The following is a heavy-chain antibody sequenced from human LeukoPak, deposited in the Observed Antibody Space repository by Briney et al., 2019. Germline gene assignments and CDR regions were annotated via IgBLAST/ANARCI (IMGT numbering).Heavy chain of an antibody. CDR2: INDNSCSI. CDR1: GFTFSSYA. J-gene: IGHJ5*02. D-gene: IGHD3-22*01. V-gene: IGHV3-21*01. Sequence: GGSLRLSCAASGFTFSSYAMSWVRQAPGKGLEWVSSINDNSCSIFYTDSLKGRFTVSRDNAKNSLYLQMNNLRAEDTAVYYCAKSVSSYYDWFDPWGQGTLVIVSS. CDR3: AKSVSSYYDWFDP.